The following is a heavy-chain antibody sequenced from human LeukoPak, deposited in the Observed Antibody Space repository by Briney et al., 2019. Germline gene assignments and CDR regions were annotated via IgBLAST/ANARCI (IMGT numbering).Heavy chain of an antibody. J-gene: IGHJ4*02. D-gene: IGHD6-13*01. CDR2: IYSGGST. V-gene: IGHV3-66*01. Sequence: GGSLRLSCAASGFTVSSNYMSWVRQAPGKGLEWVSVIYSGGSTYYADSVKGRFTISRDNSKNTLYLQMNSLRAEDTAVYYCARVGNIAAAGPFDYWGQGTLVTVSS. CDR3: ARVGNIAAAGPFDY. CDR1: GFTVSSNY.